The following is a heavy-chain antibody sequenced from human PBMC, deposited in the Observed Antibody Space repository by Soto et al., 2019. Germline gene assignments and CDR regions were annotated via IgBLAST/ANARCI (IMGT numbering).Heavy chain of an antibody. V-gene: IGHV3-48*03. Sequence: GSLRLSCAASGFTFSNYAMDWVRQAPGKGLEWVSYISTGDSPIYYADSVKGRFTISRDNAKKSLYLQMISLRAGDTAVYYCATVCRFCSGSNSLYWGRGTLVTVSS. CDR3: ATVCRFCSGSNSLY. CDR1: GFTFSNYA. D-gene: IGHD2-15*01. J-gene: IGHJ4*02. CDR2: ISTGDSPI.